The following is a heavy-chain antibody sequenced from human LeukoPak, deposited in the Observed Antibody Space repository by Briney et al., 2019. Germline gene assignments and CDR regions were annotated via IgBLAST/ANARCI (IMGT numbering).Heavy chain of an antibody. Sequence: SETLSLTCAVYGGSFSGYYWSWIRQPPGKGLEWIGYIYYSGSTNYNPSLKSRVTISVDTSKNQFSLKLSSVTAADTAVYYCARGNPAPGNYRGDFDYWGQGTLVTVSS. CDR3: ARGNPAPGNYRGDFDY. D-gene: IGHD4-4*01. J-gene: IGHJ4*02. CDR2: IYYSGST. V-gene: IGHV4-59*12. CDR1: GGSFSGYY.